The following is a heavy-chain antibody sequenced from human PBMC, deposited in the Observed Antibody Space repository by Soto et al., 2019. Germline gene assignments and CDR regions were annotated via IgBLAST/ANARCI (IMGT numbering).Heavy chain of an antibody. V-gene: IGHV4-34*01. D-gene: IGHD1-26*01. Sequence: LSLTCAVYGGSLSGYYWSWIRQPPGKALEWIGEFNHSGDTNYNPSLKSRVTISVDTSKNQLFLNLSSVTAADTAMYYCARHHVRGRTIAGAAEFWGQGTPVTVSS. CDR2: FNHSGDT. CDR1: GGSLSGYY. CDR3: ARHHVRGRTIAGAAEF. J-gene: IGHJ4*02.